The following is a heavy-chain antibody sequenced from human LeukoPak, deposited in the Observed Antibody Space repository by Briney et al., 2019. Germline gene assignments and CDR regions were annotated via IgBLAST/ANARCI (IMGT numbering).Heavy chain of an antibody. D-gene: IGHD4-17*01. CDR2: IYTSGST. Sequence: SETLSLTCTVSGGSTSSYYWSWIRQPAGKGLEWIGRIYTSGSTNYNPSLKSRVTTSVDTSKNQFSLKLSSVTAADTAAYYCARDLMTTVTIRYFDYWGQGTLVTVSS. J-gene: IGHJ4*02. V-gene: IGHV4-4*07. CDR1: GGSTSSYY. CDR3: ARDLMTTVTIRYFDY.